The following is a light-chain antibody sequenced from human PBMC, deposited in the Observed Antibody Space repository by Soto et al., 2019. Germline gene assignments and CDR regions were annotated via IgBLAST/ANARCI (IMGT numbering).Light chain of an antibody. CDR2: DAS. J-gene: IGKJ2*01. V-gene: IGKV1-39*01. CDR1: QGISTY. Sequence: DIQMTQSPSSLSASVGDRVTITCRASQGISTYLVWYQQRHGRAPKLLIYDASSFVSGVPSRFSGSGSGTAFTLPISSLQPEDFATYYCQQSYRTPYTFGQATKLETK. CDR3: QQSYRTPYT.